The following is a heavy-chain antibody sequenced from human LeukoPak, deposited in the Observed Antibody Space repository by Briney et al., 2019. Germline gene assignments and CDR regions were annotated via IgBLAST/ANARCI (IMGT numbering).Heavy chain of an antibody. CDR3: ARTLLGRLFDY. V-gene: IGHV4-59*08. CDR1: GGSINSYY. D-gene: IGHD2-8*02. CDR2: IYYSGST. Sequence: SETLSLTCTVSGGSINSYYWSWIRQPPGKGLERIGYIYYSGSTNYHPSLKSRVTISLDTSKNQFSLKLNSVTAADTAVYYCARTLLGRLFDYWGQGALVTVSS. J-gene: IGHJ4*02.